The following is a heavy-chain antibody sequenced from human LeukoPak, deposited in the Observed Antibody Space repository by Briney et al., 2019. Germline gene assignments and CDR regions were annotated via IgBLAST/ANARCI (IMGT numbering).Heavy chain of an antibody. D-gene: IGHD3-10*01. J-gene: IGHJ3*02. CDR3: ARGLLWSRTGAAFDI. CDR1: GGSISSGGYS. V-gene: IGHV4-30-2*01. Sequence: SETLSLTCAVSGGSISSGGYSWSWIRQPPGKGLEWIGYIYHSGSTYYNPSLKSRVTISVDRSKDQFSLKLSSVTAADTAVYYCARGLLWSRTGAAFDIWGQGTMVTVSS. CDR2: IYHSGST.